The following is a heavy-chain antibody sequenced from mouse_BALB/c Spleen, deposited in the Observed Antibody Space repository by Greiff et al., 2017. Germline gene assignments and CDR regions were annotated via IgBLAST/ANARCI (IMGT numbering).Heavy chain of an antibody. J-gene: IGHJ1*01. CDR3: AREGFHGGGYVDV. CDR1: GYAFTSYN. D-gene: IGHD1-2*01. CDR2: IYPGDGDT. Sequence: QVQLQQSGPELVKPGASVKVSCKASGYAFTSYNMYWVKQSHGKSLEWIGQIYPGDGDTNYNGKFKGKATLTADKSSSTAYMKLSSLTSEDSAVYFCAREGFHGGGYVDVWGAGTTVTVSS. V-gene: IGHV1-80*01.